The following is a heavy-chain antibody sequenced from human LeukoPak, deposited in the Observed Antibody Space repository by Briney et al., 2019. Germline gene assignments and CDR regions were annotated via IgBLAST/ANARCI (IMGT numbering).Heavy chain of an antibody. CDR1: GYTFSNYG. CDR2: INTNTGHP. CDR3: ARAGAARLSHDY. Sequence: ASVKVSCKASGYTFSNYGISWVRQAPGQGLEYMGWINTNTGHPTSAQGFTGRFVFSLDTSVNTAYLQISSLMAEDSAVYYCARAGAARLSHDYWGQGTLVTVSS. D-gene: IGHD6-6*01. V-gene: IGHV7-4-1*02. J-gene: IGHJ4*02.